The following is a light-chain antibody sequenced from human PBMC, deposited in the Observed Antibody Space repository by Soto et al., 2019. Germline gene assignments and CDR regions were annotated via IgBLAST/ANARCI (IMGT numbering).Light chain of an antibody. CDR3: KHYYSIPLT. CDR1: QSVFYTSNSRNY. J-gene: IGKJ4*01. V-gene: IGKV4-1*01. Sequence: DIVMTQSPDSLAVSLGERATINCKSSQSVFYTSNSRNYLAWYQQRPGQAPKLLIYWASTREFGVPDRFSGSGSGTDFTLNISGLQAEDVAVYYCKHYYSIPLTFGGGTKVEIK. CDR2: WAS.